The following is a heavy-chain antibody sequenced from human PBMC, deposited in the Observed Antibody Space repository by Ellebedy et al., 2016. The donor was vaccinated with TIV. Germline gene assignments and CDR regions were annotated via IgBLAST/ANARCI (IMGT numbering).Heavy chain of an antibody. CDR2: ISHDGSVQ. CDR1: GFTFSRFG. CDR3: ARVGMGYGMDV. Sequence: GESLKISCAASGFTFSRFGMQWFRQAPGKGLEWVAVISHDGSVQYYADSVKGRFTISRDNSKNTLYLQMNSLRAEDTAVYYCARVGMGYGMDVWGQGTTVTVSS. D-gene: IGHD1-26*01. V-gene: IGHV3-30*03. J-gene: IGHJ6*02.